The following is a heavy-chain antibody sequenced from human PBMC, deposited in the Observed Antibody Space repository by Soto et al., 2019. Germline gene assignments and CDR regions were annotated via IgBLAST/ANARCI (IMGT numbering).Heavy chain of an antibody. Sequence: HPGGSLRLSCAASGFTFSSYAMSWVRQAPGKGLEWVSAISGGFPYYADSVKGRFSISRDSSKNTLNLQMNSLRAEDTAVYYCAKASSGGLDAFDIWGQGTVVTVSS. D-gene: IGHD3-16*01. J-gene: IGHJ3*02. CDR1: GFTFSSYA. CDR3: AKASSGGLDAFDI. CDR2: ISGGFP. V-gene: IGHV3-23*01.